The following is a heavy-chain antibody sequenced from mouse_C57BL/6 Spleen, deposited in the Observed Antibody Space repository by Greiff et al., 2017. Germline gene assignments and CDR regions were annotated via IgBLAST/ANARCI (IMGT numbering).Heavy chain of an antibody. V-gene: IGHV1-80*01. D-gene: IGHD6-1*01. CDR3: AREAATRVYFDY. J-gene: IGHJ2*01. CDR2: IYPGDGDT. CDR1: GYAFSSYW. Sequence: IQLQQSGAELVKPGASVKISCKASGYAFSSYWMNWVKPRPGKGLEWIGQIYPGDGDTNYNGKFKGKATLTADKSSSTAYMQLSSLTSEDSAVYFCAREAATRVYFDYWGQGTTLTVSS.